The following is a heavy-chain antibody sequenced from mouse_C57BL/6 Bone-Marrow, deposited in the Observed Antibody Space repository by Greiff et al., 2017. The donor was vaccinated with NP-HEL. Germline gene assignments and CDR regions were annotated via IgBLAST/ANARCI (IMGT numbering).Heavy chain of an antibody. D-gene: IGHD2-3*01. CDR3: TRDLGWLHAMDY. J-gene: IGHJ4*01. Sequence: EVQRVESGEGLVKPGGSLKLSCAASGFTFSSYAMSWVRQTPEKRLEWVAYISSGGDYIYYADTVKGRFTISRDNARNTLYLQMSSLKSEDTAMYYCTRDLGWLHAMDYWGQGTSVTVSS. CDR2: ISSGGDYI. V-gene: IGHV5-9-1*02. CDR1: GFTFSSYA.